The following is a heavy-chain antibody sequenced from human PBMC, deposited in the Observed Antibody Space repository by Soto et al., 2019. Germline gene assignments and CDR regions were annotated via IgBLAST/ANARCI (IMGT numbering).Heavy chain of an antibody. CDR1: GITFSSYS. V-gene: IGHV3-21*02. CDR2: ISSSSTYI. J-gene: IGHJ4*02. Sequence: EVQLVESGGALVKPGGSLRLSCADSGITFSSYSMNWVRQAPGKGLEWVSAISSSSTYIFYADSVKGRFTISRDNAKNSLYLQMNTLSADDTAVYYCARGGRKITRHLDYWGQGTLVTVSS. D-gene: IGHD3-10*01. CDR3: ARGGRKITRHLDY.